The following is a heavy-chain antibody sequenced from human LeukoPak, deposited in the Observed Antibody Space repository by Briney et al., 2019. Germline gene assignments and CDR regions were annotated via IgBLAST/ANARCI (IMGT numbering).Heavy chain of an antibody. J-gene: IGHJ3*02. Sequence: PGGSLRLSCAASGFTFSSYAMSWVRQTPGKELEWVSAISGSGGSTYYADSVKGRFTISRDNSKNTLYLQMNSLRAEDTAVYYCAKVGTIFGVVKARAFDIWGQGTMVTVSS. CDR3: AKVGTIFGVVKARAFDI. CDR2: ISGSGGST. CDR1: GFTFSSYA. D-gene: IGHD3-3*01. V-gene: IGHV3-23*01.